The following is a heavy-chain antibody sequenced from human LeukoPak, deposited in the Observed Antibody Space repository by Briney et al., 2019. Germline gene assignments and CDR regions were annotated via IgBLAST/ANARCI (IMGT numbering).Heavy chain of an antibody. D-gene: IGHD3-22*01. CDR1: GFTFSGYP. Sequence: GGSLRLSCAASGFTFSGYPIHWVRQAPGKGLEWVAVISYDGSNKYYADSVKGRFTISRDNSRNTLYLQMNSLRAEDTAVYYCARDFYYYDSSGYSDAFDIWGQGTMVTVSS. J-gene: IGHJ3*02. CDR3: ARDFYYYDSSGYSDAFDI. V-gene: IGHV3-30-3*01. CDR2: ISYDGSNK.